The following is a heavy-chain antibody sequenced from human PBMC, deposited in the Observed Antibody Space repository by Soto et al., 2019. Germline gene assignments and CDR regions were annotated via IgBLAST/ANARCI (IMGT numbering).Heavy chain of an antibody. CDR1: GGTFSSYA. Sequence: VKVSCNPSGGTFSSYAISWVRQAPGQGLEWMGGIIPIFGTANYAQKLQGRVTITADESTSTAYMELSSLRSEHTAVYSCAREGDYYDTSGYYRLCGQGTLVTVS. J-gene: IGHJ4*02. CDR3: AREGDYYDTSGYYRL. D-gene: IGHD3-22*01. CDR2: IIPIFGTA. V-gene: IGHV1-69*13.